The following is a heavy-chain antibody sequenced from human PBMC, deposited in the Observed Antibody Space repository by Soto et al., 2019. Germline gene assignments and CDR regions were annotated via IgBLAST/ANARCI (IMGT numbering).Heavy chain of an antibody. CDR1: GGTFSSYT. D-gene: IGHD3-16*01. CDR2: IIPILGIA. V-gene: IGHV1-69*02. Sequence: QVQLVQSGAEVKKPGSSVKVSCKASGGTFSSYTISWVRQAPGQGLEWMGRIIPILGIANYAQKFQGRVTITADKSTSTAYMELSSLRSEDTAVYYCAGGGWGSYPVDPWGQGTLVTVSS. CDR3: AGGGWGSYPVDP. J-gene: IGHJ5*02.